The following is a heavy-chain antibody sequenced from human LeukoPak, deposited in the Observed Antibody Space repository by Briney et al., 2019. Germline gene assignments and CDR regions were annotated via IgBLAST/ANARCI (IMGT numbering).Heavy chain of an antibody. V-gene: IGHV1-24*01. CDR3: ATDHLREVYYYYYGMDV. Sequence: GASVKVSCKVSGYTLTELSMHWVRQAPGKGLEWMGGFDPEDGETIYAQKFQGRVTMTEDTSTDTAYMELSSLRSEDTAVYYCATDHLREVYYYYYGMDVWGQGTTVTVSS. J-gene: IGHJ6*02. CDR1: GYTLTELS. D-gene: IGHD3-3*02. CDR2: FDPEDGET.